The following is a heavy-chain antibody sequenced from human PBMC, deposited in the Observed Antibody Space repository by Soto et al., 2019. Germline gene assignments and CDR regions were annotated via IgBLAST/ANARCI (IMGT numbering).Heavy chain of an antibody. V-gene: IGHV2-5*02. Sequence: QITLKESGPTLVKPTQTLTLTCTFSGFSLSTSGVGVGWIRQPPGKALEWLALIYWDDDKRYSPSLKSRLTITKDTAKSQVVLTMTNMDPVDTATYYCAHTLWFGEFPDFDYWGQGTLVTVSS. J-gene: IGHJ4*02. D-gene: IGHD3-10*01. CDR2: IYWDDDK. CDR1: GFSLSTSGVG. CDR3: AHTLWFGEFPDFDY.